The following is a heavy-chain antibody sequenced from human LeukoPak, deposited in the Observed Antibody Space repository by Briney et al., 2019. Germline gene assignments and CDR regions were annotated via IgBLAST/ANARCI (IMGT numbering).Heavy chain of an antibody. V-gene: IGHV4-34*01. CDR3: ARGVYNWNYHFDY. Sequence: SETLSLTCAVYGGSFSGYYWSWIRQPPGKGLEWIGEINHSGSTKYNPSLKSRVTISVDTSKNQFSLRLSSVTAADTAVYYCARGVYNWNYHFDYWGQGTLVTVSS. D-gene: IGHD1-7*01. CDR2: INHSGST. CDR1: GGSFSGYY. J-gene: IGHJ4*02.